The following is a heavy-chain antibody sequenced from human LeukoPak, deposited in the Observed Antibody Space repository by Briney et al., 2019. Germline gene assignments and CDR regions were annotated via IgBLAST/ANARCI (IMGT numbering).Heavy chain of an antibody. J-gene: IGHJ4*02. V-gene: IGHV4-59*08. CDR2: IYYGGST. CDR3: ARRASTGYYSD. D-gene: IGHD3-22*01. CDR1: GGSISNYY. Sequence: TSETLSLTCSVSGGSISNYYWIWIRQPPGMGLEWIGNIYYGGSTNYNPSLKSRVTISVDTSKSQLSLKLSSVTAADTAVYYCARRASTGYYSDWGQGTLVTVSS.